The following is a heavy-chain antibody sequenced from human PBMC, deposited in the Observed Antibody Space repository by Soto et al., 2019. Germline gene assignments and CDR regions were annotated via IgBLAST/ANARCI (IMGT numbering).Heavy chain of an antibody. CDR3: AREYQGYSSGWYDFGDPYYYYGMDV. CDR1: GYTFTSYD. V-gene: IGHV1-8*01. CDR2: MNPNSGNT. D-gene: IGHD6-19*01. Sequence: GASVKVSCKASGYTFTSYDINWVRQATGQGLEWMGWMNPNSGNTGYAQKFQGRVTMTRNTSISTAYMELSSLRSEDTAVYYCAREYQGYSSGWYDFGDPYYYYGMDVWGQGTTVTVSS. J-gene: IGHJ6*02.